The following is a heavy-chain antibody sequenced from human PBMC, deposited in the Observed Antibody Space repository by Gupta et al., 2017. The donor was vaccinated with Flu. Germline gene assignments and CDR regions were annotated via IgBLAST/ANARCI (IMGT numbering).Heavy chain of an antibody. CDR2: IYCEDND. CDR1: SGMW. D-gene: IGHD3-10*01. V-gene: IGHV2-70*01. Sequence: SGMWVSWFSKTPVKAVEWLALIYCEDNDNYSNSLRTRLTISKNISKNKVVLTMTIVNPVDTATYYCAWTVGSYYYYAMDVWGQGTTVTVSS. CDR3: AWTVGSYYYYAMDV. J-gene: IGHJ6*02.